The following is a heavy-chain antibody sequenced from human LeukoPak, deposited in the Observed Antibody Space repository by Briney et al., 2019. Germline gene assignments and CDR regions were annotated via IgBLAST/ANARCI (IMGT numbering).Heavy chain of an antibody. V-gene: IGHV4-4*07. J-gene: IGHJ4*02. D-gene: IGHD3-22*01. CDR2: IYTSGST. CDR1: GGSISSYY. Sequence: SETLSLTCTVSGGSISSYYWSWIRQPAGKGLEWTGRIYTSGSTNYNPALKSRVTMSVDTSKNQFSLKLRSVTAADTAVYYCARERITMIEDYWGQGTLVTVSS. CDR3: ARERITMIEDY.